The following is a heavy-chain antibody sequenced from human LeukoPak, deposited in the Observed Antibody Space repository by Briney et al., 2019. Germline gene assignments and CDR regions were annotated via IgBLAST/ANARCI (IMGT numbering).Heavy chain of an antibody. J-gene: IGHJ4*02. D-gene: IGHD6-13*01. CDR1: GFTFSSYW. V-gene: IGHV3-74*01. Sequence: GGSLRLSCEASGFTFSSYWMHWVRQDPGKRLVWVSRMNSDGSSTSHADSVRGRFTISRDNAKNTLYLQMNSLRAEDTAVYYCAREHNTAAAIDYWGQGALVTVSS. CDR3: AREHNTAAAIDY. CDR2: MNSDGSST.